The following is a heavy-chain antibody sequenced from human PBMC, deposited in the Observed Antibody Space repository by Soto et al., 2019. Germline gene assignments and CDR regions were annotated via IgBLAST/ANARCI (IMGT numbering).Heavy chain of an antibody. V-gene: IGHV4-31*03. CDR2: IYYSGST. CDR3: ARSVFP. J-gene: IGHJ5*02. CDR1: GGSISGGGYY. Sequence: QVQLQESGPGLVKPSQTLSLTCTVSGGSISGGGYYWSWIRQHPGKGLEWIGYIYYSGSTYYKPSPKRRVPISVDASKNQFSLKLSSVTAAATAVYYCARSVFPWGRGTLVTASS.